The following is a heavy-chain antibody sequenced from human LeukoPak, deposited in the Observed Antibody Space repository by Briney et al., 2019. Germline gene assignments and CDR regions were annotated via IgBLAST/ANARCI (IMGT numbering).Heavy chain of an antibody. D-gene: IGHD4-17*01. CDR2: IRSGGDGT. CDR3: ARDPNGDYVGAFEM. J-gene: IGHJ3*02. V-gene: IGHV3-23*01. Sequence: GGSLSLSCAASGFTFTNYAMIWVRQAPGRGLEWVSAIRSGGDGTLYADSVKGRFTISRDNSKNTLFLQMNNMRAEDTAVYYCARDPNGDYVGAFEMWGPGTKVTVS. CDR1: GFTFTNYA.